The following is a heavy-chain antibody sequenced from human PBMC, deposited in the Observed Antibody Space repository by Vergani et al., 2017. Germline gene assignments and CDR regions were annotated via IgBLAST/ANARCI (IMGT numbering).Heavy chain of an antibody. D-gene: IGHD4-17*01. CDR3: ATPQTVTTGGMEV. Sequence: VQLVQSGAEVKKPGASVKVSCKASGYTFTGYYMHWVRQAPGQGLEWMGLVDPEDGETIYAEKFKGRVTIAADTSTDTAHLELSSLRSEDTAVYYCATPQTVTTGGMEVWVQGTTVIVSS. J-gene: IGHJ6*02. CDR2: VDPEDGET. V-gene: IGHV1-69-2*01. CDR1: GYTFTGYY.